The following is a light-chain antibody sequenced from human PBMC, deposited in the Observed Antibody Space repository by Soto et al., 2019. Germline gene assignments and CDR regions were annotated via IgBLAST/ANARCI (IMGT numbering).Light chain of an antibody. J-gene: IGLJ2*01. CDR1: SGHSSYA. CDR2: LKSDGSH. V-gene: IGLV4-69*01. CDR3: QTWGTGIVV. Sequence: QSVLTQSPSASASLGASVKLTCTLSSGHSSYAIAWHQQQPEKGPRYLMKLKSDGSHSKGDGIPDRFSGSSSGAERYLSISSLRSEDEADYYCQTWGTGIVVFGGGTKLTVL.